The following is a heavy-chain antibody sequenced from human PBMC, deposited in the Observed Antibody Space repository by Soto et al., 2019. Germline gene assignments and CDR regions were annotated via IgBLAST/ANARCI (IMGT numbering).Heavy chain of an antibody. Sequence: PSETLSLTCTVSGGSISSGGYSWSWIRQPPGKSLEWIGYIYHSGSTYYNPSLKSRVTISVDRSKNQFSLKLSSVTAADTAVYYCARGQGRYGDYRHWGQGTLVTVSS. CDR2: IYHSGST. CDR3: ARGQGRYGDYRH. J-gene: IGHJ4*02. D-gene: IGHD4-17*01. V-gene: IGHV4-30-2*01. CDR1: GGSISSGGYS.